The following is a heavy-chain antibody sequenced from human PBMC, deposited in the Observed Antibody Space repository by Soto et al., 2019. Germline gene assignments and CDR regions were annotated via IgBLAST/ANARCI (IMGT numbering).Heavy chain of an antibody. CDR3: ARISLFFQAEGGIRDTVPVSAFLLNRSSDL. J-gene: IGHJ2*01. V-gene: IGHV2-70*01. CDR2: IDWDDDT. Sequence: SWILQPPGKALERLALIDWDDDTYYSTSLMTRLTISKDTSKNQVVLTMTNMDPVDTATYYCARISLFFQAEGGIRDTVPVSAFLLNRSSDL. D-gene: IGHD3-16*02.